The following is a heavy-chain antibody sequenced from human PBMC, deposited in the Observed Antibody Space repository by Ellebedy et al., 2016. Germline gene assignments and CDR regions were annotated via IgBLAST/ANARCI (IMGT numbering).Heavy chain of an antibody. D-gene: IGHD2-2*01. CDR1: GFTFSSYA. J-gene: IGHJ5*02. CDR2: ISYDGSNK. Sequence: GESLKISXAASGFTFSSYAMHWVRQAPGKGLEWVAVISYDGSNKYYADSVKGRFTISRDNSKNTLYLQMNSLRAEDTAVYYCARELKGYCSSTSCRPYNWFDPWGQGTLVTVSS. CDR3: ARELKGYCSSTSCRPYNWFDP. V-gene: IGHV3-30-3*01.